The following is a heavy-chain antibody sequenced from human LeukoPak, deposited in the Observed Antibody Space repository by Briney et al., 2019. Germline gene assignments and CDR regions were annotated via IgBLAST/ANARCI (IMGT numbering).Heavy chain of an antibody. J-gene: IGHJ4*02. D-gene: IGHD2-8*01. CDR2: IYYSGST. V-gene: IGHV4-39*01. Sequence: SETLSLTCTVSGGSISSSSYYWGWIRQPPGKGLEWIGSIYYSGSTYYNPSLKSRVTISVDTSKNQFSLKLSSVTAADTAVYYCARGYCTNGVCPYYFDYWGQGTLVTVSS. CDR3: ARGYCTNGVCPYYFDY. CDR1: GGSISSSSYY.